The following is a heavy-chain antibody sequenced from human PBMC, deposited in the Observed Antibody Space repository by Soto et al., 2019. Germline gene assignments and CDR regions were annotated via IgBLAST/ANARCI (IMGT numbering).Heavy chain of an antibody. D-gene: IGHD6-19*01. CDR3: VRTRAVAGPDACDM. V-gene: IGHV3-30-3*01. CDR2: ILCDGSKQ. J-gene: IGHJ3*02. Sequence: QVQLVESGGGVVQPGRSLRLSCAASRFTFSYYAMHWIRQAPGKGREWMAVILCDGSKQYYAESVKGRFTISRDNSKSTLYLQMNSLRVDDTAVYYCVRTRAVAGPDACDMWGQGTMVTVSS. CDR1: RFTFSYYA.